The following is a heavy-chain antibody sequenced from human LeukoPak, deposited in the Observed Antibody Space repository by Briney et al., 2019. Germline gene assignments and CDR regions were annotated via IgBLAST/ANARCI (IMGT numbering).Heavy chain of an antibody. D-gene: IGHD3-3*01. CDR2: IKQDGSEK. V-gene: IGHV3-7*01. Sequence: GGSLRLSCAASGFTFSSYWMSWVRQAPGKGLEWVANIKQDGSEKYYVDSVKGRFTISRDNAKNSLYLQMNSLRAEDTAVYYCAGAIGPKTIFGVVSRKLRYYFDYWGQGTLVTVSS. CDR1: GFTFSSYW. J-gene: IGHJ4*02. CDR3: AGAIGPKTIFGVVSRKLRYYFDY.